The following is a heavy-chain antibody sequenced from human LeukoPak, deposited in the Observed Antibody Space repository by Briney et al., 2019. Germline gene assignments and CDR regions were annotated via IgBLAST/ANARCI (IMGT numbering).Heavy chain of an antibody. CDR1: GGSINSDSDY. V-gene: IGHV4-39*07. J-gene: IGHJ3*02. D-gene: IGHD3-10*01. Sequence: SETLSLTCTVSGGSINSDSDYWGWIRQPPGKGLELIGNIYYSGNTYYNPSLKSRVTISLDTSKNQFSLKLSSVTAADTAVYYCARFKGYYYDTGNAGAFDIWGQGTMVTVSS. CDR3: ARFKGYYYDTGNAGAFDI. CDR2: IYYSGNT.